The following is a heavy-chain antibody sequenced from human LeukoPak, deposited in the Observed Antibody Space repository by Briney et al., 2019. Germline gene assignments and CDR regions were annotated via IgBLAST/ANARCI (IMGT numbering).Heavy chain of an antibody. J-gene: IGHJ4*02. CDR2: IYTSGST. CDR1: GGSISSGSYY. D-gene: IGHD3-10*01. CDR3: AKREPYYYGSGSYYKGAQYYFDS. Sequence: RSSETLSLTCTVSGGSISSGSYYWSWIRQPAGKGLEWIGRIYTSGSTNYNPSLKSRVTISVDTSKNQFSLKLSSVTAADTAVYYCAKREPYYYGSGSYYKGAQYYFDSWGQGPLVTVSS. V-gene: IGHV4-61*02.